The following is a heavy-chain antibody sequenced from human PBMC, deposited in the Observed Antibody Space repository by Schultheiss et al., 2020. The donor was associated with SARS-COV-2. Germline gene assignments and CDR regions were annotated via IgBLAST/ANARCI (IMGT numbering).Heavy chain of an antibody. V-gene: IGHV4-38-2*01. CDR2: IYHSGST. CDR3: ASRRDGYNY. Sequence: SQTLSLTCAVSGYSISSGYYWGWIRQPPGKGLEWIGSIYHSGSTYYNPSLKSRVTISVDTSKNQFSLKLSSVTAADTAVYYCASRRDGYNYWGQGTLVTVSS. CDR1: GYSISSGYY. J-gene: IGHJ4*02. D-gene: IGHD5-24*01.